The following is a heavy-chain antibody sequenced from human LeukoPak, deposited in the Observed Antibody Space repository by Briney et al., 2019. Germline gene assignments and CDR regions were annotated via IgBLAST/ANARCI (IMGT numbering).Heavy chain of an antibody. J-gene: IGHJ3*01. CDR1: VVSMNGYY. Sequence: SETLSLTCSVSVVSMNGYYWSWLRQSAGNRLEWIGHVDSSGNTNYNPSLESRVTMSVDTSKKQFSLKLTSVTAADMAVYFCARQFLVGSTFHAFDLWGQGTRVTVSS. CDR3: ARQFLVGSTFHAFDL. V-gene: IGHV4-4*07. CDR2: VDSSGNT. D-gene: IGHD1-26*01.